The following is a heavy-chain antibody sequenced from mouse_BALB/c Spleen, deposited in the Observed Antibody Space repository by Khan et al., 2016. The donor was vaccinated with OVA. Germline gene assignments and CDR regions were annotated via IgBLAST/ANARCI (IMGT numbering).Heavy chain of an antibody. V-gene: IGHV5-6-5*01. Sequence: EVELVESGGGLVKPGGSLKLSCAASGFTFSNYAMSWVRQTPEKRLEWVASISTGGNTYYLDSVKGRFTISRDNASNILYLQMRSLRSEDTAMDYCARDYWLAYWGQGTLVTVSA. J-gene: IGHJ3*01. CDR3: ARDYWLAY. CDR1: GFTFSNYA. CDR2: ISTGGNT.